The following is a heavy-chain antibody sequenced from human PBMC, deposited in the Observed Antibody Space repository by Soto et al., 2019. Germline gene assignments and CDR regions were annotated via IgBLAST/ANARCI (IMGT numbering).Heavy chain of an antibody. J-gene: IGHJ4*02. CDR1: GFNFSSYG. CDR3: ARDADYYDSSGYYPNYPYYFDY. D-gene: IGHD3-22*01. Sequence: GGSLRLSYAASGFNFSSYGMHWVRQAPGKGLEWVAVIWYDGSNKYYADSVKGRFTISRDNSKNTLYLQMNSLRAEDTAVYYCARDADYYDSSGYYPNYPYYFDYWGQGTLVTVSS. V-gene: IGHV3-33*01. CDR2: IWYDGSNK.